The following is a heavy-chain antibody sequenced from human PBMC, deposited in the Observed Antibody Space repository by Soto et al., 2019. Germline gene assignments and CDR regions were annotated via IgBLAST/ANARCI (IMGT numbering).Heavy chain of an antibody. CDR2: IIPLFGNT. V-gene: IGHV1-69*12. CDR1: GGTLNSYA. D-gene: IGHD1-1*01. J-gene: IGHJ6*02. CDR3: ARGTVTGSEYNFYYYGMDV. Sequence: QVQLVQSGVEVKKPGSSVKVSCKASGGTLNSYAIDWVRQAPGQGLEWRGGIIPLFGNTYYAQRLQGRVKLTADESTRTAYMELSTLTSEDTAVYYCARGTVTGSEYNFYYYGMDVWGQGTTVIVSS.